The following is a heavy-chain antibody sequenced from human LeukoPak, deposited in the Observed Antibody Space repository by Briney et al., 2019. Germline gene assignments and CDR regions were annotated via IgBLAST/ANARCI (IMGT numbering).Heavy chain of an antibody. CDR3: AKSDPPLPY. V-gene: IGHV3-74*01. CDR1: GFTFSNER. Sequence: GWSLRLSCAASGFTFSNERRHWVRQAGAKGLLWVSYINNVGSDPTYADSGKGRFTISRHNDKSTLYLHMTSLRAEDTDVYFCAKSDPPLPYWGQGTLVTVSS. CDR2: INNVGSDP. J-gene: IGHJ4*02.